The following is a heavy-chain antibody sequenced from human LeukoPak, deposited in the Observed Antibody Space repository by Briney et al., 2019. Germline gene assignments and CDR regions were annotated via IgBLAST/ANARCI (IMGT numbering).Heavy chain of an antibody. J-gene: IGHJ6*02. CDR2: IYYSGST. CDR3: ARVYYYYYYGMDV. CDR1: GGSISSYY. V-gene: IGHV4-59*01. Sequence: PSETLSLTCTVPGGSISSYYWSWVRQPPGKGLEWIGYIYYSGSTNYNPSLKSRVTISVDTSKNQFSLKLSSVTAADTAVYYCARVYYYYYYGMDVWGQGTTVTVSS.